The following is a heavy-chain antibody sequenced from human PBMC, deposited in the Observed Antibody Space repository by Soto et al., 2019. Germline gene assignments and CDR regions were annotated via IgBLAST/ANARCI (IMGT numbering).Heavy chain of an antibody. V-gene: IGHV3-33*01. CDR3: ARDDDYGDNGLDY. D-gene: IGHD4-17*01. J-gene: IGHJ4*02. Sequence: QVQLVESGGGVVQPGRSVRLSCAASGFSFSSYGMHWVRQAPGKGLEWVAVILDDGSDKDYTDAVKGRFTISRDNSKNTLYLEMNSLRAEDTAVYYCARDDDYGDNGLDYWGQGTLVTVSS. CDR2: ILDDGSDK. CDR1: GFSFSSYG.